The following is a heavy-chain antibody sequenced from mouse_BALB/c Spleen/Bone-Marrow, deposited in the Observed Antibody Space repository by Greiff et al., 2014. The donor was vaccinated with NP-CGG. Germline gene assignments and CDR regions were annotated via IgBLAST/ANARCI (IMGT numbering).Heavy chain of an antibody. V-gene: IGHV1S41*01. J-gene: IGHJ1*01. CDR2: ISPGSGST. CDR3: ARSRDGYFDV. Sequence: DLVKPGGSVKLSCKASGYTFTRYWINWVKQRPGKGLEWIGRISPGSGSTYYNEMFKGKATLTVDTSSSTAYIQRSSLSSEDSAVYFCARSRDGYFDVWGAGTTVTVSS. CDR1: GYTFTRYW.